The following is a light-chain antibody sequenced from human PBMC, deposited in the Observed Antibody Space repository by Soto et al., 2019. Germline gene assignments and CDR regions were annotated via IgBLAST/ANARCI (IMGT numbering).Light chain of an antibody. J-gene: IGKJ1*01. CDR1: QSVSSN. V-gene: IGKV3-15*01. Sequence: EIVMTQSPATLSVSPGERATLSCRASQSVSSNLAWYQQKPGQAPRLLIYGASTSATGIPARFSGSGSATEFTLTISSLQSEDFAVYYCQQYNNWPPWTFGQGTKVEIK. CDR3: QQYNNWPPWT. CDR2: GAS.